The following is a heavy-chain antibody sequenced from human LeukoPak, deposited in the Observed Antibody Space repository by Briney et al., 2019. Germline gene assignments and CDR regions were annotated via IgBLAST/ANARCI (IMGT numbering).Heavy chain of an antibody. V-gene: IGHV3-23*01. J-gene: IGHJ4*02. CDR2: ISGSGSTT. CDR3: ARDHVLLWFGELYRGYYFDY. D-gene: IGHD3-10*01. CDR1: GFTFSSYA. Sequence: GGSLRLSCAASGFTFSSYAMSWVRQAPGKGLEWVSAISGSGSTTYYADPVKGRFTISRDNAKNSLYLQMNSLRAEDTAVYYCARDHVLLWFGELYRGYYFDYWGQGTLVTVSS.